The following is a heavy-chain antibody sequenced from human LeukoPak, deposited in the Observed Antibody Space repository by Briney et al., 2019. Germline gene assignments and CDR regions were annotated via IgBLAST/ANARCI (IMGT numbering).Heavy chain of an antibody. V-gene: IGHV1-69*01. Sequence: ASVKVSCKASGGTFSSYAISWVRQAPGQGLEWMGGIIPIFGTANYAQKFQGRVTITADESTSTAYMELSSLRSEDTAVYYCEYGHGDYAIDYWGQGTLVTVSS. CDR2: IIPIFGTA. D-gene: IGHD4-17*01. CDR3: EYGHGDYAIDY. J-gene: IGHJ4*02. CDR1: GGTFSSYA.